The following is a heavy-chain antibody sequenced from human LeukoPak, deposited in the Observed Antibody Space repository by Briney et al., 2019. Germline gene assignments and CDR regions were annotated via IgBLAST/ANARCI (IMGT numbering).Heavy chain of an antibody. Sequence: SETLSLTCAVYGGSFSGYYWSWIRQPPGKGLEWIGEINHRGSTKYNPSLKSRVTISVDTSKNQFSLTLSSVTAADTAVYYCARGDMLTGYSNWGQGNLVTVSS. CDR3: ARGDMLTGYSN. D-gene: IGHD3-9*01. J-gene: IGHJ4*02. CDR2: INHRGST. CDR1: GGSFSGYY. V-gene: IGHV4-34*01.